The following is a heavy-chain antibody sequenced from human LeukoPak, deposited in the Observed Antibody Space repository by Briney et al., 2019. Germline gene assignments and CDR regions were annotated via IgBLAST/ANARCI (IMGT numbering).Heavy chain of an antibody. CDR2: IKSKTDGGTT. CDR1: GFTFSNAW. CDR3: TTFYYDYVWGSYRYDY. J-gene: IGHJ4*02. V-gene: IGHV3-15*01. D-gene: IGHD3-16*02. Sequence: GGSLGLSCAASGFTFSNAWMSWVRQAPGKGLEWVGRIKSKTDGGTTDYAAPVKGRFTISRDDSKNTLYLQMNSLKTEDTAVYYCTTFYYDYVWGSYRYDYWGQGTLVTVSS.